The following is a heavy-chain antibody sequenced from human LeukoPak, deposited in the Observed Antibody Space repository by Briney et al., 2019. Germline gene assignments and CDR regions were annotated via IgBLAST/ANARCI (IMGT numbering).Heavy chain of an antibody. J-gene: IGHJ4*02. CDR1: GFTFSSYA. CDR2: ISGSGGST. CDR3: AKGPVHMDYVWGSPIDY. V-gene: IGHV3-23*01. Sequence: PGGSLRLSCAASGFTFSSYAMSWVRQAPGKGLEWVSAISGSGGSTYYAGSVKGRFTISRDNSKNTLYLQMNSLRAEDKAVYYCAKGPVHMDYVWGSPIDYWGQGTLVTVSS. D-gene: IGHD3-16*01.